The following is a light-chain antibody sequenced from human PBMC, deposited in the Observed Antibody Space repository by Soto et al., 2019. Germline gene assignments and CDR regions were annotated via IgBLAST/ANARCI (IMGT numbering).Light chain of an antibody. J-gene: IGKJ1*01. Sequence: DIQMTQSPSSLSASVGDRVTITCRASQSISSYLNWYQQKPGKAPKLLIYAASSLQSGVPSRFSGSGSGTDFTLTISSLQPEDFATYYCQQIYSTPQTFCQGTDVDIK. CDR2: AAS. V-gene: IGKV1-39*01. CDR3: QQIYSTPQT. CDR1: QSISSY.